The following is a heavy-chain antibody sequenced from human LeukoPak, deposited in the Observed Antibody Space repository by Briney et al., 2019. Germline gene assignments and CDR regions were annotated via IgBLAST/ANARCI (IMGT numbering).Heavy chain of an antibody. CDR3: ARARNLYFGEFLY. Sequence: GGSLRLSCAASGFSFSTYGMSWIRQAPGKGLEWVSVMGGNGANTYYADSVKGRFTISRDNSRNTLYLQMNSLRAEDTAVYYCARARNLYFGEFLYWSQGTLVTVSS. CDR1: GFSFSTYG. D-gene: IGHD3-10*01. J-gene: IGHJ4*02. V-gene: IGHV3-23*01. CDR2: MGGNGANT.